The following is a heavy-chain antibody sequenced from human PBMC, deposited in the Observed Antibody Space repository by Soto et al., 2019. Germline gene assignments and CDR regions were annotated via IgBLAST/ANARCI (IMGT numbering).Heavy chain of an antibody. D-gene: IGHD3-3*01. V-gene: IGHV3-30-3*02. CDR3: TKHTVGFWSGYFAD. CDR1: GFTFSSYA. CDR2: ISNDANNK. J-gene: IGHJ4*02. Sequence: PGGSLRLSCAASGFTFSSYAMHWVRQAPGKGLEWVAVISNDANNKYYADSVKGRFTISRDNSMNALYLQMNSLRAEDTAVYYCTKHTVGFWSGYFADWGQGTLVTVSS.